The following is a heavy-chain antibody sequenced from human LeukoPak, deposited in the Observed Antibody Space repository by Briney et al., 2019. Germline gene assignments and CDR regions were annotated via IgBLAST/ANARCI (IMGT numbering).Heavy chain of an antibody. J-gene: IGHJ5*02. D-gene: IGHD4-11*01. Sequence: SETLSLTCTVSGGSISSFYWSWIRQPPGKGLDWIGYIYYSGSTKYNPSLKSRVTISVDTSKNQFSLKLSSVTAADTAVYYCARYRGKTTVSSLDWFDPWGQGTLVTVSS. V-gene: IGHV4-59*01. CDR3: ARYRGKTTVSSLDWFDP. CDR1: GGSISSFY. CDR2: IYYSGST.